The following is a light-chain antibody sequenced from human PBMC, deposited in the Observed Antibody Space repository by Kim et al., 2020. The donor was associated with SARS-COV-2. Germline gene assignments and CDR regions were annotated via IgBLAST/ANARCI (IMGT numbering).Light chain of an antibody. J-gene: IGLJ3*02. CDR1: SLRSYY. V-gene: IGLV3-19*01. CDR2: GKN. CDR3: NSRDSSGNHPWV. Sequence: LGQTVRIKCQGDSLRSYYASWYQQKPGQAPVLVIYGKNNRPSGIPDRFSGSSSGNTASLTITGAQAEDEADYYCNSRDSSGNHPWVFGGGTQLTVL.